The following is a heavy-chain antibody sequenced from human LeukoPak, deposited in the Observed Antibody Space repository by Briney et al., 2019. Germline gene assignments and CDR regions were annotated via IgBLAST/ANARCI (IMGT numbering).Heavy chain of an antibody. J-gene: IGHJ4*02. D-gene: IGHD6-6*01. CDR1: GGSISSCSYY. CDR2: IYTSGST. CDR3: ARDRRGSSCFDY. V-gene: IGHV4-61*02. Sequence: SETLSLTCTVSGGSISSCSYYWSWLRQPAGKGLEWIGRIYTSGSTNYNPSLKSRVTISVDTSKNQFSLRLSSVTAADTAVYYCARDRRGSSCFDYWGQGTLVTVSS.